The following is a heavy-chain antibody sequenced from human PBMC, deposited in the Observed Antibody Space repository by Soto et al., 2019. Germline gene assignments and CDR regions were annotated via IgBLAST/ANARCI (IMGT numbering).Heavy chain of an antibody. CDR3: ARILQYPLHPALPPLTYYYGMDV. CDR2: ISSSSSYI. J-gene: IGHJ6*02. Sequence: GGSLRLSCAASGFTFSSYSMNWVRQAPGKGLEWVSSISSSSSYIYYADSVKGRFTISRDNAKNSLYLQMNSLRAEDTAVYYCARILQYPLHPALPPLTYYYGMDVWGQGTTVTVSS. D-gene: IGHD4-4*01. V-gene: IGHV3-21*01. CDR1: GFTFSSYS.